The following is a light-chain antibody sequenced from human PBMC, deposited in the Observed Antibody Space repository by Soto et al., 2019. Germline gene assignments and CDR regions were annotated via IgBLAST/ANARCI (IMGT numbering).Light chain of an antibody. CDR1: SGDVGTYNL. J-gene: IGLJ2*01. CDR3: CSYAGRSNVV. CDR2: EVN. V-gene: IGLV2-23*02. Sequence: QSALTQPASVSGSPGQSITISCTGTSGDVGTYNLVSWYQQHPGRAPKLIIFEVNKRPSGVSNRLSGSKSGNTASLAISGLQADDEADYHCCSYAGRSNVVCGGGTKVPVL.